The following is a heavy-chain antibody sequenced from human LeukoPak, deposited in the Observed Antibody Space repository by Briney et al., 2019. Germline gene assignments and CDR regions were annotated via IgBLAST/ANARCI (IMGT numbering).Heavy chain of an antibody. J-gene: IGHJ4*02. Sequence: GGSLRLSCAASGFMFSSNWMSWVRLAPGKGLEWVANIKEDGTETYYVDSVKGRFTISRDNAKNSLYLQMNSLRVEDTAVYYCARDRGITGYLDYWGQGTLVTVSS. CDR1: GFMFSSNW. CDR3: ARDRGITGYLDY. D-gene: IGHD1-20*01. CDR2: IKEDGTET. V-gene: IGHV3-7*03.